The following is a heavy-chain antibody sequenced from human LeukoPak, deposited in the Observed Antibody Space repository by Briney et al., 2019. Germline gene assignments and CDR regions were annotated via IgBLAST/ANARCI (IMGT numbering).Heavy chain of an antibody. J-gene: IGHJ5*02. CDR1: GGTFIGYA. CDR3: ATEAAGTGYNWFDP. CDR2: IIPIFGTA. D-gene: IGHD6-13*01. V-gene: IGHV1-69*05. Sequence: SVKVSCKASGGTFIGYAISWVRQAPGQGLEWMGGIIPIFGTANYAQKFQGRVTITTDESTSTAYMELSSLRSEDTAVYYCATEAAGTGYNWFDPWGQGTLVTVSS.